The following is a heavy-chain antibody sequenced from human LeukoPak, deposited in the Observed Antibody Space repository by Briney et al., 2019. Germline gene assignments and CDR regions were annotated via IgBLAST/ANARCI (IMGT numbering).Heavy chain of an antibody. J-gene: IGHJ6*02. CDR2: IIPILGIA. V-gene: IGHV1-69*04. CDR1: GGTFSSYA. Sequence: SVKVSCKASGGTFSSYAISWVRQAPGQGLEWMGRIIPILGIANYAQKFQGRVTITADKSTSTAHMELSSLKSEDTAVYYCARARIVVVPAANYYYGMDVWGQGTTVTVSS. D-gene: IGHD2-2*01. CDR3: ARARIVVVPAANYYYGMDV.